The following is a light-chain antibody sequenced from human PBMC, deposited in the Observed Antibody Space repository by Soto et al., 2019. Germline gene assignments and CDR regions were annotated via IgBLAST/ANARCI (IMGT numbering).Light chain of an antibody. V-gene: IGKV1-5*03. CDR2: KAS. Sequence: DIQMTQSPSTLSASVGDRVTITCRASQSISTWLAWYQQKPGKAPILLIYKASNLESGVPARFSGSGSGTELTLTINSLQPVDLAAYYGQQYNSFPWTCGQ. J-gene: IGKJ1*01. CDR3: QQYNSFPWT. CDR1: QSISTW.